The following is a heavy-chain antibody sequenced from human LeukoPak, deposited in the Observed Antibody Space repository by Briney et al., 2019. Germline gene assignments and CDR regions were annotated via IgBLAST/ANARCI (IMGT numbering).Heavy chain of an antibody. CDR3: AKKSPDYYDISGYLVPYYFDY. Sequence: SETLSLTCAVYGGSFSGYYWSWIRQPPGRGLEWIGEINHSGSTNYNPSLKSRVTISVDTSKNHYSLKLSSVTAADTAVYYCAKKSPDYYDISGYLVPYYFDYWGQGTLVTVSS. D-gene: IGHD3-22*01. CDR1: GGSFSGYY. V-gene: IGHV4-34*01. J-gene: IGHJ4*02. CDR2: INHSGST.